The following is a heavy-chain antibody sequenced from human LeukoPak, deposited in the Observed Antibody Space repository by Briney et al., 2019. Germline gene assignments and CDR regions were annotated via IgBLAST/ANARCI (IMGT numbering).Heavy chain of an antibody. D-gene: IGHD4-17*01. CDR3: ARTVTTNYAIDV. Sequence: GGSLRLSCAASGFTLSDHYVDWVRQAPGKGLEWVSRTRNKARSYTTEYAASVDGRFTISRDDSKNLLNLQMNSLKAEDTAVYYCARTVTTNYAIDVWGQGTTVTVSS. CDR2: TRNKARSYTT. CDR1: GFTLSDHY. J-gene: IGHJ6*02. V-gene: IGHV3-72*01.